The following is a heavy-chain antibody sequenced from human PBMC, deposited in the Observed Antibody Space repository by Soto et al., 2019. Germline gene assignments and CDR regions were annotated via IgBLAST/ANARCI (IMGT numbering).Heavy chain of an antibody. CDR3: AGHFIAVAGTDY. CDR2: ISSSGSTI. CDR1: GFTFSSYE. D-gene: IGHD6-19*01. J-gene: IGHJ4*02. Sequence: GGSLRLSCAASGFTFSSYEMNWVRQAPGKGLEWVSYISSSGSTIYYADSVKGRFTVARDNAKNSLYLQRNSLRAEDTAVYYCAGHFIAVAGTDYWGQGTLVTVSS. V-gene: IGHV3-48*03.